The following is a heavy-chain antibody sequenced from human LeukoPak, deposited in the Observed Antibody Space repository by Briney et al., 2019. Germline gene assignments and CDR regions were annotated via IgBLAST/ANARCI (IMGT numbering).Heavy chain of an antibody. D-gene: IGHD3-9*01. J-gene: IGHJ4*02. Sequence: GGSLRLSCAASGFTFNTFNMNWVRQAPGKGLEWVSSITSGGDYVYYADSVKGRFTTSRDNAKNSLSLQLNSLRVEDTAVYYCARGHYDVLAASYKWTPDYWGQGTLVTVSS. V-gene: IGHV3-21*01. CDR3: ARGHYDVLAASYKWTPDY. CDR2: ITSGGDYV. CDR1: GFTFNTFN.